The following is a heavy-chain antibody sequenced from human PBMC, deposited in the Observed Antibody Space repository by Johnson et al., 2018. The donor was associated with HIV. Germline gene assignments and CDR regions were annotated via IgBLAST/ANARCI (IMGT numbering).Heavy chain of an antibody. CDR2: ISYDGSNK. Sequence: QVQLVESGGGVVQPGRSLRLSCAASGFTFISYAMHWVRQAPGKGLEWVAVISYDGSNKYYADSVKGRFTISRDNSKHTLYLQMNSLRAEDTAVYYCASEYSYGSHDAFDIWGQGTMVTVSS. CDR1: GFTFISYA. D-gene: IGHD5-18*01. V-gene: IGHV3-30-3*01. CDR3: ASEYSYGSHDAFDI. J-gene: IGHJ3*02.